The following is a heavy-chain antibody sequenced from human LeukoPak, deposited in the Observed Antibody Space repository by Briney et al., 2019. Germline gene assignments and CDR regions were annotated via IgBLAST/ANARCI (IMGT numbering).Heavy chain of an antibody. CDR1: GDSVSSNSAA. Sequence: SQTLSLTCAISGDSVSSNSAAWNWIRQSPSRGLEWLGRTYYRSKWYNDYAVSVKSRITINPDTSKNQFSLQLNSVTPEDTAVYYCARNRLYDSSGYSGNWFDPWGQGTLVTVSS. D-gene: IGHD3-22*01. CDR3: ARNRLYDSSGYSGNWFDP. V-gene: IGHV6-1*01. J-gene: IGHJ5*02. CDR2: TYYRSKWYN.